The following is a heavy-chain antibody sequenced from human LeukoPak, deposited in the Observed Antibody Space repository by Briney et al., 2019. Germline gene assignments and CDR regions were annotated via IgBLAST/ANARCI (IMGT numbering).Heavy chain of an antibody. D-gene: IGHD5-18*01. Sequence: SETLSLTCTVSGGSISSGGYCWSWIRQHPGKGLEWIGYIYYSGSTYYNPSLKSRITISVDTSKNQFSLKLSSVTAADTAVYYCASLQLWFSYFDYWGQGTLVTVSS. CDR3: ASLQLWFSYFDY. J-gene: IGHJ4*02. V-gene: IGHV4-31*03. CDR2: IYYSGST. CDR1: GGSISSGGYC.